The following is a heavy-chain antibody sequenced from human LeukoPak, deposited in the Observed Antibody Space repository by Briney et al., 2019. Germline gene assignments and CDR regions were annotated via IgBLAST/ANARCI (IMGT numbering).Heavy chain of an antibody. CDR2: IYTSGST. J-gene: IGHJ5*02. V-gene: IGHV4-4*09. CDR3: ATHGIHCSSTSCYTVGVRLGNWFDP. D-gene: IGHD2-2*02. Sequence: SETLSLTCTVSGGSISSYYWSWIRQPPGKGLEWIGYIYTSGSTNYNPSLKSRVTISVDTSKNQFSLKLSSVTAADTAVYYCATHGIHCSSTSCYTVGVRLGNWFDPWGQGTLVTVSS. CDR1: GGSISSYY.